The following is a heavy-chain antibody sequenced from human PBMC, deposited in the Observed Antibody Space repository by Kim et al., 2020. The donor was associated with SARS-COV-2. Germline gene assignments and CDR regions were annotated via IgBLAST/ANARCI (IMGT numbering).Heavy chain of an antibody. CDR3: ARDHSRVLRYFDWLPYYYYGMEA. CDR2: IIPIFGTA. CDR1: GGTFSSYA. V-gene: IGHV1-69*13. D-gene: IGHD3-9*01. Sequence: SVKVSCKASGGTFSSYAISWVRQAPGQGLEWMGGIIPIFGTANYAQKFQGRVTITADESTSTAYMELSSLRSEDTAVYYCARDHSRVLRYFDWLPYYYYGMEAWGQGTTATAPS. J-gene: IGHJ6*02.